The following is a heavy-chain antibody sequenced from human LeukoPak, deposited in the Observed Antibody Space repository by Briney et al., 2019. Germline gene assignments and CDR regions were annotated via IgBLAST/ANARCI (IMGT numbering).Heavy chain of an antibody. CDR2: INPNSGGA. J-gene: IGHJ4*02. CDR3: ASGVGATIVPTFDY. D-gene: IGHD1-26*01. Sequence: ASVKVSCKASGYTFTGYYMHWVRQAPGQGLEWMGRINPNSGGANYAQKFQGRVTMTRDTSISTAYMELSRLRSDDTAVYYCASGVGATIVPTFDYWGPGTLVTVSS. V-gene: IGHV1-2*06. CDR1: GYTFTGYY.